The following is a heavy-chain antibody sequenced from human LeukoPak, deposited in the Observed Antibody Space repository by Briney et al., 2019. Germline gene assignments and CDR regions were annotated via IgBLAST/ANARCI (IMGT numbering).Heavy chain of an antibody. CDR3: ARYITPADAFDI. CDR1: GGSISSYY. V-gene: IGHV4-59*01. J-gene: IGHJ3*02. Sequence: PSETLSLTCTVSGGSISSYYWSWIRQPPGKGLEWIGCIYYSGSTNYNPSLKSRVTISVDTSKNQFSLKLSSVTPADTAVYYCARYITPADAFDIWGQGTMVTVSS. D-gene: IGHD1-1*01. CDR2: IYYSGST.